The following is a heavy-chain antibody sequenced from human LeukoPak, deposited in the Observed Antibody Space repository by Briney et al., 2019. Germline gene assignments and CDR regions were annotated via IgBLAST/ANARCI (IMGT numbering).Heavy chain of an antibody. J-gene: IGHJ3*02. D-gene: IGHD2-8*01. CDR1: GGSISSYY. Sequence: SETLSLTCTVSGGSISSYYWSWIRQPAGKGLEWIGRIYTSGSTNYNPSLKSRVTMSVDTSKNQFSLKLSSVTAADTAVYYCARDRPIVLHARAFDIWGQGTMVTVSS. V-gene: IGHV4-4*07. CDR3: ARDRPIVLHARAFDI. CDR2: IYTSGST.